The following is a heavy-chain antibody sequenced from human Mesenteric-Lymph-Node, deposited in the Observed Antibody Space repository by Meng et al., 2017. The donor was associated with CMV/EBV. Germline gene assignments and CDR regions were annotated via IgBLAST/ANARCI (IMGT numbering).Heavy chain of an antibody. Sequence: GESLKISCAASGFTFSSYSMNWVRQAPGKGLEWVSSISSSSSYIYYADSVKGRFTISRDNAKNSLYLQMNSLRAEDTAVYYCARGGAGDPHIDYWGQGTLVTVSS. CDR1: GFTFSSYS. CDR3: ARGGAGDPHIDY. D-gene: IGHD7-27*01. J-gene: IGHJ4*02. V-gene: IGHV3-21*01. CDR2: ISSSSSYI.